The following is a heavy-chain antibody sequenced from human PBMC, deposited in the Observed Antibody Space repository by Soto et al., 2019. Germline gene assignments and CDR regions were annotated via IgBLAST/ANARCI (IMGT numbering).Heavy chain of an antibody. D-gene: IGHD1-7*01. V-gene: IGHV1-2*02. CDR1: GYTFTNYS. J-gene: IGHJ5*02. Sequence: ASVKVSCKTSGYTFTNYSLHWVRQAPGQGLDSMGWINPDSGGTMFAPKFQGRITMTRDTSISTVYMELTSLTSADTAVYSCARGSNWNSHCFDPWGQGTLVTVSS. CDR2: INPDSGGT. CDR3: ARGSNWNSHCFDP.